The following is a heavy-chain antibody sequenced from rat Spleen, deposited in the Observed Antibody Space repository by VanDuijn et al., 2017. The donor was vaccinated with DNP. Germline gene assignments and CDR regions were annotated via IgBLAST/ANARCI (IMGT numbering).Heavy chain of an antibody. CDR1: GFTFSDYY. V-gene: IGHV5-20*01. CDR3: TTEAGDY. J-gene: IGHJ2*01. Sequence: EVHLVASGGDLVLPGRSLKLSCAASGFTFSDYYMAWVRQAPTKGLEWVAYIRYDGGVTYYGDSVKGRFTISRDNAKSTLYLQMDSPRSEDTATYYCTTEAGDYWGQGVMVTVSS. D-gene: IGHD5-1*01. CDR2: IRYDGGVT.